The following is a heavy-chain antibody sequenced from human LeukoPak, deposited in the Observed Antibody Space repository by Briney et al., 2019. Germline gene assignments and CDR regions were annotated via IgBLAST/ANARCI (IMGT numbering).Heavy chain of an antibody. Sequence: GGSLRLSCAASGFTVNTYDMHWVRQAPGEGPEWIAYFGISGTIYYSDSVRGRFTISRDNAKNSLFLQMNSLRVDDTAIYYCAGYGVYPYWGQGTPVTVSS. J-gene: IGHJ4*02. CDR1: GFTVNTYD. CDR3: AGYGVYPY. CDR2: FGISGTI. D-gene: IGHD4-17*01. V-gene: IGHV3-48*01.